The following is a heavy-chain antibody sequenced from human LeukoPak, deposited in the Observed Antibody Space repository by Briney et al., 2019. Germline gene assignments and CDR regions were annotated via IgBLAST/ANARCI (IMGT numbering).Heavy chain of an antibody. D-gene: IGHD3-22*01. CDR2: ISYDGSNK. CDR3: AKPYYYGSSGYKYYFDY. J-gene: IGHJ4*02. CDR1: GFTFSSYG. V-gene: IGHV3-30*18. Sequence: SGRSLRLSCAASGFTFSSYGMHWVRQAPGKGLEWVAVISYDGSNKYYADSVKGRFTIPRDNSKNTLYLQMNSLRAEDTAVYYCAKPYYYGSSGYKYYFDYWGQGTLVTVSS.